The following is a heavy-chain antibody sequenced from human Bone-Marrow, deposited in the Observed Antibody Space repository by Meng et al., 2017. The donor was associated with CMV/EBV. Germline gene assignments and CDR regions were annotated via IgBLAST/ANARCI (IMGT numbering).Heavy chain of an antibody. J-gene: IGHJ3*02. CDR3: ARHRAFEWELLSRGAFDI. CDR2: INRDGSST. Sequence: GESLKISCAASGFTFSSYWMHWVRQAPGKGLVWVSRINRDGSSTSYADSVKGRFTISRDNAKNTLYLQMNSLIAEDTAVYYCARHRAFEWELLSRGAFDIWGQGTRVTVSS. CDR1: GFTFSSYW. V-gene: IGHV3-74*01. D-gene: IGHD1-26*01.